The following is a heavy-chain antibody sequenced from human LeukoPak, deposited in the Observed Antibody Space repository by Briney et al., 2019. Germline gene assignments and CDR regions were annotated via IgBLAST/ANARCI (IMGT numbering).Heavy chain of an antibody. V-gene: IGHV3-74*01. CDR3: ARAGYAFDI. CDR1: GFTFSNYW. J-gene: IGHJ3*02. D-gene: IGHD5-18*01. CDR2: INSDGSRT. Sequence: GGSLRLSCAASGFTFSNYWMHWVRQVGKGLVWVSRINSDGSRTNYADSVKGRFTISRDNAKNTVYLQMNSLRVEDTAVYYCARAGYAFDIWGQGIMVTVPS.